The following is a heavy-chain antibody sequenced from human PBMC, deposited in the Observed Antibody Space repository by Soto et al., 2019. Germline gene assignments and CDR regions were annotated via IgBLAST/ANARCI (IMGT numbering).Heavy chain of an antibody. V-gene: IGHV3-23*01. CDR3: AKDGPPPTVGLHWYFDL. Sequence: EVQLLESGGGLVQPGGSLRLSCAASGFTFSSYAMSWVRQAPGKGLEWVSAISGSGGSTYYADSVNGRFTISRDNSKNTLYLQMNRLRAADTAVYYCAKDGPPPTVGLHWYFDLWGRGSLVTVAS. D-gene: IGHD4-17*01. J-gene: IGHJ2*01. CDR1: GFTFSSYA. CDR2: ISGSGGST.